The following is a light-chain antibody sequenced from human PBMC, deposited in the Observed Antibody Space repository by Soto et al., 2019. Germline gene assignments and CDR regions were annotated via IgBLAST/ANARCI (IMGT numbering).Light chain of an antibody. J-gene: IGKJ1*01. CDR2: TAS. Sequence: DIQMTQSPSTLSASIGDRITISCRASQNIDTWLAWYQQRPGEAPKLLIYTASNLENGVPSRFSGSGSGTAFTLTISSLQPDDFATYYCQQYSDSSRSFG. CDR1: QNIDTW. CDR3: QQYSDSSRS. V-gene: IGKV1-5*03.